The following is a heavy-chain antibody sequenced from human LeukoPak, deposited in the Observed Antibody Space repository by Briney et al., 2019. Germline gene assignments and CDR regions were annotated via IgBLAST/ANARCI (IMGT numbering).Heavy chain of an antibody. CDR3: ATPVDTAMVGY. D-gene: IGHD5-18*01. CDR1: GFTFSNAW. J-gene: IGHJ4*02. CDR2: ISSSSSYI. V-gene: IGHV3-21*01. Sequence: GGSLRLSCAASGFTFSNAWMNWVRQAPGKGLEWVSSISSSSSYIYYADSVKGRFTISRDNAKNSLYLQMNSLRAEDTAVYYCATPVDTAMVGYWGQGTLVTVSS.